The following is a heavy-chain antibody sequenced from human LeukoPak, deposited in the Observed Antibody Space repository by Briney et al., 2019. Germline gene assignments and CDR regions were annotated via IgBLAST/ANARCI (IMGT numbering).Heavy chain of an antibody. V-gene: IGHV4-34*01. CDR1: GGSFSGYY. CDR2: INHSGCT. CDR3: AREEDYGSGSYRDFRWFDP. Sequence: SETLSLTCAVYGGSFSGYYWSWIRQPPGKGLEWIGEINHSGCTNYNPSLKSRVTISVDTSKNQFSLKLSSVTAADTAVYYCAREEDYGSGSYRDFRWFDPWGQGTLVTVSS. J-gene: IGHJ5*02. D-gene: IGHD3-10*01.